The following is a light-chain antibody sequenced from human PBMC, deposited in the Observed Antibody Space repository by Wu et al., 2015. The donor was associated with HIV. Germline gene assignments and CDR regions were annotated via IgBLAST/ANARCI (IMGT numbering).Light chain of an antibody. CDR1: QNIRNNY. CDR3: RQYVGAPLT. CDR2: GAF. J-gene: IGKJ4*01. V-gene: IGKV3-20*01. Sequence: IVLTQSPGTLSLSPGETATLSCRASQNIRNNYLAWFQQKPGQAPRLLIYGAFGRATGIPDRFSGSGSGTDFTLRISRLEPEDFAVYFCRQYVGAPLTFGGGTKIEIK.